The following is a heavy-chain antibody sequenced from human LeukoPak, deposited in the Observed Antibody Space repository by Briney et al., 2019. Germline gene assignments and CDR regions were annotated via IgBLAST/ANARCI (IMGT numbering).Heavy chain of an antibody. CDR1: GYTFTSYY. J-gene: IGHJ6*03. CDR3: ARERRVIRFGALLTHYLVV. Sequence: ASVKVSCKASGYTFTSYYMNWVREAPGQGLEWMGIINPSGGSTSYAQKFQGRVTMTRDTSTSTVYMELSSLRSEDTAVYYCARERRVIRFGALLTHYLVVWGKETTFTVSS. D-gene: IGHD3-10*01. V-gene: IGHV1-46*01. CDR2: INPSGGST.